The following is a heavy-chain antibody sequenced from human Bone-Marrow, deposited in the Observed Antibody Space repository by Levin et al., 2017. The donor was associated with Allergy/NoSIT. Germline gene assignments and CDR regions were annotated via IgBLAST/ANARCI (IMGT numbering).Heavy chain of an antibody. CDR1: GGSISSYY. V-gene: IGHV4-59*01. CDR3: ASNHYSSSWSVGWFDP. Sequence: SETLSLTCTVSGGSISSYYWSWIRQPPGKGLEWIGYIYYSGSTNYNPSLKSRVTISVDTSKNQFSLKLSSVTAADTAVYYCASNHYSSSWSVGWFDPWGQGTLVTVSS. J-gene: IGHJ5*02. CDR2: IYYSGST. D-gene: IGHD6-13*01.